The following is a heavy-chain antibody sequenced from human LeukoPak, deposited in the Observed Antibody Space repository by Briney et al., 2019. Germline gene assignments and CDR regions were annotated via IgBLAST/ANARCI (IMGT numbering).Heavy chain of an antibody. J-gene: IGHJ4*02. CDR2: ISTSGGST. Sequence: GGSLRLSCAASGFTFSSYAMSWVRQAPGKGLEWVSAISTSGGSTYYGDSVKGRFTISRDNSKNTLYLQMNSLRAEDAAVYYCWPVNPIDYWGQGTLVTVSS. CDR1: GFTFSSYA. D-gene: IGHD1-14*01. CDR3: WPVNPIDY. V-gene: IGHV3-23*01.